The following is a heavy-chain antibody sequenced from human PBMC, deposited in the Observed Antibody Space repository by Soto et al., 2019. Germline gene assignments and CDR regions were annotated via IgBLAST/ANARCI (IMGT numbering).Heavy chain of an antibody. V-gene: IGHV1-69*01. Sequence: VQLVPSGAEVRKPGSSGKVSCKASGGDFNNFIIAWVRQAPGHGIEWMGGVIPIFGKTNFVQKFQDRVTITAEEATCTTYMELRSLRSEDTVDYYCARVGSCLSASCLYYVMDVWGQGTPVIVSS. CDR3: ARVGSCLSASCLYYVMDV. CDR1: GGDFNNFI. J-gene: IGHJ6*02. CDR2: VIPIFGKT. D-gene: IGHD2-2*01.